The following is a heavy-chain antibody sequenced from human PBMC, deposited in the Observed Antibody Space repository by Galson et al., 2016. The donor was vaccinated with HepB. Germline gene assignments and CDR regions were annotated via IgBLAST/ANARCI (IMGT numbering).Heavy chain of an antibody. CDR3: ARVNTMFGVVIRGGWGKNWFDP. J-gene: IGHJ5*02. V-gene: IGHV1-18*01. D-gene: IGHD3-3*01. CDR1: GYTFISYG. CDR2: ISAYNGDT. Sequence: SVKVSCKASGYTFISYGVSWVRQAPGQGLEWMGWISAYNGDTNYAQKFQGRVTMTTDTSTSTAYMELRRLRSDDTAVYYCARVNTMFGVVIRGGWGKNWFDPWGQGTLVTVSS.